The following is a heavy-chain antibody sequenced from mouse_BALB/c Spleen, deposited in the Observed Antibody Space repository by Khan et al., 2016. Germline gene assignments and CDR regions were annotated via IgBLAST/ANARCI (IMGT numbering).Heavy chain of an antibody. CDR2: ISYSGST. D-gene: IGHD1-2*01. Sequence: VQLQQSGPGLVKPSQSLSLTCTVTGYSITSGYGWNWIRQFPGNKLEWMGYISYSGSTNYNPSLKSRISITRDTSQNQFFLQLNSVTTEATATYYCARTARIKYWGQGTTLTVSS. V-gene: IGHV3-2*02. CDR1: GYSITSGYG. CDR3: ARTARIKY. J-gene: IGHJ2*01.